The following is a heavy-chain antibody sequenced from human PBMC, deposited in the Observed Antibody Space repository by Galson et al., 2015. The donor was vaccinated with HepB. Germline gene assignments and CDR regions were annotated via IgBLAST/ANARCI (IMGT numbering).Heavy chain of an antibody. V-gene: IGHV3-74*01. CDR3: ARESRYCSGGICYAGGDYYYYYGMDV. J-gene: IGHJ6*02. CDR1: GFTFSIYW. Sequence: SLRLSCAPSGFTFSIYWMHWVRQVPGKGLVWVSRINSDGNSASYADSVTGRFIISRDNAKNTLYLYMNSLRVEDTAVYYCARESRYCSGGICYAGGDYYYYYGMDVWGQGTTVTVSS. CDR2: INSDGNSA. D-gene: IGHD2-15*01.